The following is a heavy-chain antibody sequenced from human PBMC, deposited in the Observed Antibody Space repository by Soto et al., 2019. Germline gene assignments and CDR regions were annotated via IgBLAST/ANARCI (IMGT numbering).Heavy chain of an antibody. V-gene: IGHV4-4*02. Sequence: QVQLQESGPGLVEPSGTLSLTCGVSGGSMRNDDWWSWVRQTPGKGLEWIGEISHYGNTNYNPSLKSRVTMSIDTSKNPFSLTVRSLTAADTAMYYCARNGDCTSGICYVGWFDPWGQGTLVSVSS. J-gene: IGHJ5*02. D-gene: IGHD2-2*01. CDR1: GGSMRNDDW. CDR2: ISHYGNT. CDR3: ARNGDCTSGICYVGWFDP.